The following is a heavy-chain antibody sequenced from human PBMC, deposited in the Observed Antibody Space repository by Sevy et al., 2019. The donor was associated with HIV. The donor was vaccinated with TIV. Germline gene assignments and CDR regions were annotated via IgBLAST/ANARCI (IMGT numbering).Heavy chain of an antibody. J-gene: IGHJ4*02. CDR1: GGSISSGDYY. D-gene: IGHD6-13*01. CDR3: ARDSPIAAAGAIDY. V-gene: IGHV4-30-4*01. CDR2: IYYSGST. Sequence: SETLSLTCTVSGGSISSGDYYWSWIRQPPGKGLEWSGYIYYSGSTYYNPSLKSRVTISVDTSKNQFSLTLSSVTAADTAVYYCARDSPIAAAGAIDYWGQGTLVTVSS.